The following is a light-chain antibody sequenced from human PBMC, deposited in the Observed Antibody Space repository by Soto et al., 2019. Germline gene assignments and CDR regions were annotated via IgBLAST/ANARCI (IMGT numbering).Light chain of an antibody. Sequence: DIQMTQSPSSLSASIGDRVTITCRASQDISNYLAWFQQKPGKAPKSLLYAASTLRIGVPSKFSGRGSGTDFTLTISSLQPDYFAPYYGQPYKSYPLTFGGGTKVEIK. J-gene: IGKJ4*01. CDR3: QPYKSYPLT. V-gene: IGKV1-16*02. CDR2: AAS. CDR1: QDISNY.